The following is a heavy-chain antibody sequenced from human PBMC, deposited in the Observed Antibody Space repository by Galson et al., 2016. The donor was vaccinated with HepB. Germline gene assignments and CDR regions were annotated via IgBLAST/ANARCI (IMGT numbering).Heavy chain of an antibody. CDR3: ARILGGSRWVWNWFDP. CDR1: GGSISSSGYC. V-gene: IGHV4-39*01. Sequence: SETLSLTCTVSGGSISSSGYCWGWIRQPPGKGLERTGCLCYTGSAYYTRSPKSRVTISVDTSKNKFPLKQNSVTAADTSVFSCARILGGSRWVWNWFDPCGQGTLVTVSS. D-gene: IGHD6-13*01. J-gene: IGHJ5*02. CDR2: LCYTGSA.